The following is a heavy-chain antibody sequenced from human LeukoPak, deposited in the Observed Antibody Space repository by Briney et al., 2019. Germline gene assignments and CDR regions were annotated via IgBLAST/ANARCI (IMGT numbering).Heavy chain of an antibody. Sequence: QPGGSLRLSCAASGFTFSRYWMHWVRQAPGKGLVWVSRLNTDGSGPRYADSVKGRFTISRDNARNTLYLQMNSLRAEDTAVYYCARVGGDYEIAYWGQGTLVTVSS. J-gene: IGHJ4*02. CDR1: GFTFSRYW. V-gene: IGHV3-74*01. D-gene: IGHD2-21*02. CDR3: ARVGGDYEIAY. CDR2: LNTDGSGP.